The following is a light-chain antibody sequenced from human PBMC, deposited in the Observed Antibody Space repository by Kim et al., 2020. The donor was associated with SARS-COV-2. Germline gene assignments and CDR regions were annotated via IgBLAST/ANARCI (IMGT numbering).Light chain of an antibody. J-gene: IGLJ1*01. CDR2: GKN. CDR3: NSRDSSGNHYV. V-gene: IGLV3-19*01. CDR1: SLRSYY. Sequence: SSELTQDPAVSVALGQTVRITCQGDSLRSYYANWYQQKPGQAPVLVIYGKNNRPSGIPDRLSGSSSGNTASLTITGAQAEDEADYYCNSRDSSGNHYVFGTGTKVTVL.